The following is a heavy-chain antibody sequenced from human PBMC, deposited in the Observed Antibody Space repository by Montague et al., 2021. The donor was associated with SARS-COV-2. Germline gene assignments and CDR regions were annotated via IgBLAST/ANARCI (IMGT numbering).Heavy chain of an antibody. V-gene: IGHV4-39*01. CDR3: ARQGRISMVRLNWFDP. D-gene: IGHD3-10*01. J-gene: IGHJ5*02. Sequence: SETLSLTCTVSGGSISSSSYYWGWIRQPPGKGLEWIGSIYHSGSTYYNPSLKSRVTISVDTSKNQFSLKLSSVTAADTAVYYCARQGRISMVRLNWFDPWGQGTLVTVSS. CDR1: GGSISSSSYY. CDR2: IYHSGST.